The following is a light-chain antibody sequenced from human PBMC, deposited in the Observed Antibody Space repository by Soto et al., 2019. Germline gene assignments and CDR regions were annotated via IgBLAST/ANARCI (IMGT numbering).Light chain of an antibody. CDR3: CSSSGSSTSVV. Sequence: QSVLTQPASVSGSPGQSITISCTGTSSDVGSYNLVSWYQQHPGKAPKLMIYEGSKRPSGVSNRFSGSKSGNTASLTISGLQAEDEADYYCCSSSGSSTSVVFGGGTKLTVL. CDR1: SSDVGSYNL. CDR2: EGS. V-gene: IGLV2-23*01. J-gene: IGLJ2*01.